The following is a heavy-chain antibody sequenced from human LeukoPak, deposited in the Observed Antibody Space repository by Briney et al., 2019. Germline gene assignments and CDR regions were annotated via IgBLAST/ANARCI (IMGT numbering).Heavy chain of an antibody. CDR3: VRDFGGYNIQPFDY. CDR1: AFTFSSYG. CDR2: IWYDGSNK. V-gene: IGHV3-33*01. D-gene: IGHD5-24*01. J-gene: IGHJ4*02. Sequence: GGSLRLSCAASAFTFSSYGMHWVRQAPGKGLEWVAVIWYDGSNKYYADSVKGRFTISRDNSKNTLYLQMNSLRAEDTAVYYCVRDFGGYNIQPFDYRGQGTLVTVSS.